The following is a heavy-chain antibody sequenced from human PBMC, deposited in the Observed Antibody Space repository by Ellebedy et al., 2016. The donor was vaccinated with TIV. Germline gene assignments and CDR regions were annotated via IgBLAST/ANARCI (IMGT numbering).Heavy chain of an antibody. D-gene: IGHD5-24*01. V-gene: IGHV5-51*01. CDR1: GYSFTSYW. J-gene: IGHJ3*02. CDR2: IYPGDSDT. Sequence: GESLKISCKGSGYSFTSYWIGWVRQMPGKGLEWMGIIYPGDSDTRYSPSFQGQVTISADKSISTAYLQWNSLKASDTAMYYCARQTNRRDGYNCLAFDIWGQGTMVTVSS. CDR3: ARQTNRRDGYNCLAFDI.